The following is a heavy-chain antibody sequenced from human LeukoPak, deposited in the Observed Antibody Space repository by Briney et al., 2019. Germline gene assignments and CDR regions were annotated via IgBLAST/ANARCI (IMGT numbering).Heavy chain of an antibody. CDR3: ARDRADCSSTSCCTDAFDI. D-gene: IGHD2-2*02. Sequence: GASVKVSCKASGYTFTSYAMNWVRQAPGQGLEWMGWINTNTGNPTYAQGFTGRFVLSLDTSVNTAYLQISSLKAEDTAVYYCARDRADCSSTSCCTDAFDIWGQGTMVTVSS. CDR1: GYTFTSYA. V-gene: IGHV7-4-1*02. J-gene: IGHJ3*02. CDR2: INTNTGNP.